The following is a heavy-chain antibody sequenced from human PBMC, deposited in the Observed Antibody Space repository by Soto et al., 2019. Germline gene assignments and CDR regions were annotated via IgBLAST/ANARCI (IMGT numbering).Heavy chain of an antibody. CDR1: GGSISSGDYY. Sequence: PSETLSLTCTVSGGSISSGDYYWSWIRQPPGKGLEWIGYIYYSGSTYYNPSLKSRVTISVDTSKNQFSLKLSSVTAADTAVYYCARGGGTDYYYYGMDGWGQRTTVTVSS. CDR3: ARGGGTDYYYYGMDG. J-gene: IGHJ6*02. D-gene: IGHD3-10*01. CDR2: IYYSGST. V-gene: IGHV4-30-4*01.